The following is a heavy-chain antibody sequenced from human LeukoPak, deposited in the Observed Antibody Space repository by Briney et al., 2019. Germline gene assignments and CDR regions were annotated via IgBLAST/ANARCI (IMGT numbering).Heavy chain of an antibody. V-gene: IGHV3-7*01. Sequence: GGSLRLSCAASGFTFSSYWMTWVRQAPGKGLEWVANIKQDGSEKYYVDSVKGRFTISRDNAKNSLHLQLNSLRVEDTAFYYCARESLSSSWPRNDYWGQGTLVTVSS. CDR3: ARESLSSSWPRNDY. D-gene: IGHD6-13*01. J-gene: IGHJ4*02. CDR2: IKQDGSEK. CDR1: GFTFSSYW.